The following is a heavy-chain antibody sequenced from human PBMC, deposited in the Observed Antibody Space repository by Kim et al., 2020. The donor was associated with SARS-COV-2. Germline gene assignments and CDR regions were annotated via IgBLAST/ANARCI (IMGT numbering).Heavy chain of an antibody. J-gene: IGHJ4*02. D-gene: IGHD6-19*01. CDR3: TAVEMAADY. V-gene: IGHV3-15*01. CDR2: GTT. Sequence: GTTDYAAPVKGRFTISRDDSKNTLYLQMNSLKTEDTAVYYCTAVEMAADYWGQGTLVTVSS.